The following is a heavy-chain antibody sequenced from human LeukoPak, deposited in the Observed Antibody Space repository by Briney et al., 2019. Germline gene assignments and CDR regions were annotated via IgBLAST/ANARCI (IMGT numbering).Heavy chain of an antibody. Sequence: SVKVSCKASGGTLSSYAISWVRQAPGQGLEWMGGIIPIFGTANYAQKFQGRVTITADESTSTAYMELSSLRSEDTAVYYCARMGQLWSVFDYWGQGTLVTVSS. CDR2: IIPIFGTA. CDR3: ARMGQLWSVFDY. V-gene: IGHV1-69*13. D-gene: IGHD5-18*01. J-gene: IGHJ4*02. CDR1: GGTLSSYA.